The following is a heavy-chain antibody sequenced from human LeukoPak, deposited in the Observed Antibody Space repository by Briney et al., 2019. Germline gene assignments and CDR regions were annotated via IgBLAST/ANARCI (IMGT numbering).Heavy chain of an antibody. CDR2: IKYDGIDK. CDR1: GFTFSDYW. Sequence: GGSLRLSCVASGFTFSDYWMSWVRQAPGKGLEWVANIKYDGIDKQYVDSIKGRFTISRDNAKNTLYLQMDSLRVDDTAIYYCAKFSRVQSSFWGPGTLVTVSS. CDR3: AKFSRVQSSF. D-gene: IGHD4/OR15-4a*01. V-gene: IGHV3-7*01. J-gene: IGHJ4*02.